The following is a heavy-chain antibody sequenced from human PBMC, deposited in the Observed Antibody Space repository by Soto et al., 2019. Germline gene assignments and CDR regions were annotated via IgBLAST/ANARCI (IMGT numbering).Heavy chain of an antibody. CDR3: AGMPYTSGLRFDP. CDR1: GGSISSGDYS. J-gene: IGHJ5*02. Sequence: SETLSLTCTVSGGSISSGDYSWSWIRQPPGKALQWIGFIYQSGVTSYNPSLASRVSISLDRSNNQCSLKLKSVTAADTAVYFCAGMPYTSGLRFDPWGPGTLVTVSS. CDR2: IYQSGVT. D-gene: IGHD6-19*01. V-gene: IGHV4-30-2*01.